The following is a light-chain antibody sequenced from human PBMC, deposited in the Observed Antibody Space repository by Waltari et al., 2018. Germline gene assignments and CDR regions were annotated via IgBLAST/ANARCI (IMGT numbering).Light chain of an antibody. J-gene: IGKJ1*01. Sequence: EIMLTQSPGTLSLSPGERATLSCRASQSIRRYLAWYQHKPGQAPRLLIYDASSRATGIPDRFIGSVSGTDFSLTISRLEPEDFAVYYCQKYGTIPATFGQGTKVEIK. CDR2: DAS. V-gene: IGKV3-20*01. CDR1: QSIRRY. CDR3: QKYGTIPAT.